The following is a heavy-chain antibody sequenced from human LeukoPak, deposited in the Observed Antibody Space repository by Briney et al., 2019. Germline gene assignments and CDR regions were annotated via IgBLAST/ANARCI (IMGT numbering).Heavy chain of an antibody. CDR1: GYSISSGYY. D-gene: IGHD2-21*01. CDR2: IYHSGST. Sequence: SETLSLTCSFSGYSISSGYYWGWIRQPPGQGLEWIGNIYHSGSTYYNPSLKSRVTISVDTSKNQFSLKLSSVTAADTAVYYCARHIGGRYYYYYMDVWGKGTTVTISS. CDR3: ARHIGGRYYYYYMDV. J-gene: IGHJ6*03. V-gene: IGHV4-38-2*01.